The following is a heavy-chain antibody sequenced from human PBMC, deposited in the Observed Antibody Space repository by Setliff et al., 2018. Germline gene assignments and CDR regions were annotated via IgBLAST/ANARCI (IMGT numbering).Heavy chain of an antibody. Sequence: KPGGSLRLSCSVSGITFKNAWMTWVRQAPGKGPEWVGRIKSSIEGATSDYGAPAKGRFTISRDDSKNMLFLQMNNLKTEDTGFYYCTTGPRDSRNYLNWFNPWGQGTLVTVSS. D-gene: IGHD4-4*01. CDR1: GITFKNAW. V-gene: IGHV3-15*01. CDR3: TTGPRDSRNYLNWFNP. J-gene: IGHJ5*02. CDR2: IKSSIEGATS.